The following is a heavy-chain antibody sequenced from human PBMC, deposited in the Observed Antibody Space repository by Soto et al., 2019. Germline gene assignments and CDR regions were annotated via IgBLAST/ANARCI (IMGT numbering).Heavy chain of an antibody. Sequence: EVQLLESGGGLVQPGGSLRLSCAASGFTFNSYTMAWVRQAPGKGLEWVSSISGSGGSPSYADSVQGRFTISRDNSRNTISLQMNSLRAEDTATYYCAKARCTGNSCYVPDYWGQGSLVTVSS. CDR2: ISGSGGSP. V-gene: IGHV3-23*01. CDR3: AKARCTGNSCYVPDY. CDR1: GFTFNSYT. J-gene: IGHJ4*01. D-gene: IGHD2-8*02.